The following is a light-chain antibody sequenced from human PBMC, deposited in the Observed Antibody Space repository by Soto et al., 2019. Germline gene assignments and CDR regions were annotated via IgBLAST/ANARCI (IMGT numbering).Light chain of an antibody. V-gene: IGKV3-11*01. J-gene: IGKJ4*01. CDR1: QSVYNF. Sequence: EVVLTQSPATLSLSPGERADLSCRASQSVYNFLAWYQQKPGQAPRLLIYDASKRATGIPARFSGSGSGTDFTLTISSLEPEDFRVYYCQQRSNWVTFGGGTKVEI. CDR2: DAS. CDR3: QQRSNWVT.